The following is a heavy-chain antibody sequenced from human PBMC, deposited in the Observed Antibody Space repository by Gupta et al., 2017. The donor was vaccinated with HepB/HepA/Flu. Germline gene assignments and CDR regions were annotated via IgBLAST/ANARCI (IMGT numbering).Heavy chain of an antibody. J-gene: IGHJ4*02. Sequence: EVQLVESGGGLVQPGGSLTLSFVASEFTFRNYWMGLLRQAPGKGLEWVANINEDGSEKNYVASVRGRFTISRDNGKNSLYLQMNSLRVEDTAVYQCMGGYKVDSWGQGTVVTVAS. CDR3: MGGYKVDS. CDR2: INEDGSEK. CDR1: EFTFRNYW. D-gene: IGHD3-10*01. V-gene: IGHV3-7*01.